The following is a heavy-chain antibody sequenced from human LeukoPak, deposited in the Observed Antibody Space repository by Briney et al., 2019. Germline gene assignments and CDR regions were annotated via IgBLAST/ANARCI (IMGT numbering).Heavy chain of an antibody. D-gene: IGHD2/OR15-2a*01. CDR2: SNPNNGGT. J-gene: IGHJ5*02. V-gene: IGHV1-2*05. Sequence: ASVTVSCKASGYTFHYFYFHWVRQPPGQGLAWMGRSNPNNGGTNFAQNFQGRLAVTRDTPFKTAYIALSRLSSAATDGYYFARQYCSSSTCFINCFDTWGRGTLVTVSS. CDR3: ARQYCSSSTCFINCFDT. CDR1: GYTFHYFY.